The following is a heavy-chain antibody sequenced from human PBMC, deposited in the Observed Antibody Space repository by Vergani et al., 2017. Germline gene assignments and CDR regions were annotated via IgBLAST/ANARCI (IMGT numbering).Heavy chain of an antibody. D-gene: IGHD4-11*01. CDR3: ARVNTETNGHLYYYYYMDV. CDR1: GGSFTSYH. Sequence: QVQLQQWGGGLLKPSETLSLTCVVNGGSFTSYHWTWIRQSPGEGLEWVADIDHTGRPDYNPSLKSRLTMSVDKSRNQFSLTLNSLTATDTAIYFCARVNTETNGHLYYYYYMDVWGQGTAVTVS. CDR2: IDHTGRP. V-gene: IGHV4-34*01. J-gene: IGHJ6*03.